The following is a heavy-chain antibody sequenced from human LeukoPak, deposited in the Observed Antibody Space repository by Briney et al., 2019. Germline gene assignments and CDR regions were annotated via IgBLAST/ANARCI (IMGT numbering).Heavy chain of an antibody. CDR3: ARDPWASYGYGYYYYYMDV. CDR2: ISSNGGST. Sequence: GGSLRLSCAASGFTFSSYAMHWVRQAPGKGLEYVSAISSNGGSTYYANSVKGRFTISRDNSKNTLYLQMGSLRAEDMAVYYCARDPWASYGYGYYYYYMDVWGKGTTVTVSS. V-gene: IGHV3-64*01. CDR1: GFTFSSYA. D-gene: IGHD5-18*01. J-gene: IGHJ6*03.